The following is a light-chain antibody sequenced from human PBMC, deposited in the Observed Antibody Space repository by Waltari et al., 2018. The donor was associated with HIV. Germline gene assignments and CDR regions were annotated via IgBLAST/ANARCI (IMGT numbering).Light chain of an antibody. J-gene: IGLJ1*01. Sequence: QSALTQPASVSGSPGQSIIISCTGTTSDVGGYRYVSWYQQHPGKAPKLMIYDVSNRPSGVSNRFSGSKSGNTASLTISGLQAEDEADYYCSSYTSSSTYVFGTGTKVTVL. CDR2: DVS. CDR1: TSDVGGYRY. V-gene: IGLV2-14*03. CDR3: SSYTSSSTYV.